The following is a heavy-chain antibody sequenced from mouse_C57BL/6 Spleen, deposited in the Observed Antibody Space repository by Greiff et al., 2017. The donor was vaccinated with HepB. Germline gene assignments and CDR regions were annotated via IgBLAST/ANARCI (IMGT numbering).Heavy chain of an antibody. CDR3: AKEVTGTRRAWFAY. V-gene: IGHV1-26*01. J-gene: IGHJ3*01. D-gene: IGHD4-1*01. Sequence: EVQLQQSGPELVKPGASVKISCKASGYTFTDYYMNWVKQSHGKSLEWIGDINPNNGGTSYNQKFKGKATLTVDKSSSTAYMELRSLTSEDSAVYYCAKEVTGTRRAWFAYWGQGTLVTVSA. CDR1: GYTFTDYY. CDR2: INPNNGGT.